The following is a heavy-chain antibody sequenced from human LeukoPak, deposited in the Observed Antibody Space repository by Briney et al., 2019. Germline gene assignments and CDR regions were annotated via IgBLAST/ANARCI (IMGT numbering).Heavy chain of an antibody. J-gene: IGHJ4*02. Sequence: ASVKVSCKASGYTFTSYAMHWVRLAPGQRLEWMGWINAGNGNTKYSQEFQGRVTITRDTSASTAYMELSSLRSEDMAVYYCARGGSSGWYPPAPLGYWGQGTLVTVSS. CDR3: ARGGSSGWYPPAPLGY. V-gene: IGHV1-3*03. CDR2: INAGNGNT. CDR1: GYTFTSYA. D-gene: IGHD6-19*01.